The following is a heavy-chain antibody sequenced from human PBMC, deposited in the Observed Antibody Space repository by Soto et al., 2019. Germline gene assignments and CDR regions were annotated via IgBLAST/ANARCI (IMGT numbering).Heavy chain of an antibody. V-gene: IGHV3-23*01. D-gene: IGHD2-21*01. CDR2: ISGSGGST. J-gene: IGHJ6*03. CDR3: AKEGGDMGAAGHYYYYYMDV. CDR1: GFTFSSYA. Sequence: GGSLRLSCAASGFTFSSYAMSWVRQAPGKGLEWVSAISGSGGSTYYADSVKGRFTISRDNSKNTLYLQMNSLRAEDTAVYYCAKEGGDMGAAGHYYYYYMDVWGKGTTVTVSS.